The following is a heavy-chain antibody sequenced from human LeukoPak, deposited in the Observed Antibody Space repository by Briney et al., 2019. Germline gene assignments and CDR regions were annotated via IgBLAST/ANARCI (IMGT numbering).Heavy chain of an antibody. J-gene: IGHJ4*02. D-gene: IGHD6-19*01. Sequence: SQTLSLTCTVSGASISSGSYYWNWIRQPAGKGLEWIGRIFASGSTNYNPSLKSRVTISVDTSKNQFSLKLSSVTAADTAVYYCARGDSSGASQKYFDYWGQGTLVTVSS. CDR2: IFASGST. CDR3: ARGDSSGASQKYFDY. V-gene: IGHV4-61*02. CDR1: GASISSGSYY.